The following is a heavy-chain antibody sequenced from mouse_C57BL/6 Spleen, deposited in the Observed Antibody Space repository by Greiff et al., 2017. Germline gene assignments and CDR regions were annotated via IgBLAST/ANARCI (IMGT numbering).Heavy chain of an antibody. CDR2: IYPSDSET. CDR3: ARPYSNYYAMDY. D-gene: IGHD2-5*01. Sequence: QVQLQQPGAELVRPGSSVKLSCKASGYTFTSYWMDWVKQRPGQGLEWIGNIYPSDSETHYNQKFKDKATLTVDKSSSTAYMQLSSLTSEDSAVYYCARPYSNYYAMDYWGQGTSVTVSS. V-gene: IGHV1-61*01. CDR1: GYTFTSYW. J-gene: IGHJ4*01.